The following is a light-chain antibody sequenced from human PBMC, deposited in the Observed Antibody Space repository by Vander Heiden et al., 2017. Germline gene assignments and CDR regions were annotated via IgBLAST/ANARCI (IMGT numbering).Light chain of an antibody. Sequence: SYELTQPPSVSVSPGPTASITCSGDKLGDKYACWHQQKPGQSPWRVIYKDSKRASGIPERFSGSNSGNTATLTIRGTQARDEADYYCQAGDSRTVVFGGGTKLTVL. CDR1: KLGDKY. V-gene: IGLV3-1*01. CDR2: KDS. J-gene: IGLJ2*01. CDR3: QAGDSRTVV.